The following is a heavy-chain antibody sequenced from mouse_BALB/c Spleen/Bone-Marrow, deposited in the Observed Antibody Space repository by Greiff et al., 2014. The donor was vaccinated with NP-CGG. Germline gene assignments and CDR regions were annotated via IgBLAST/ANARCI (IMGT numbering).Heavy chain of an antibody. V-gene: IGHV1-54*01. CDR1: GYAFTNYL. D-gene: IGHD2-4*01. J-gene: IGHJ4*01. CDR2: INSGGGGT. CDR3: ARAITDAMDY. Sequence: QVHVKQSGAELVRPGTSVKVSCKGSGYAFTNYLIEWVKQRPGQGLEWIGVINSGGGGTKYNEKLKGKATLTADKSSSTAYMQLSSLTSDDSAVYFCARAITDAMDYWGQGTSVTVSS.